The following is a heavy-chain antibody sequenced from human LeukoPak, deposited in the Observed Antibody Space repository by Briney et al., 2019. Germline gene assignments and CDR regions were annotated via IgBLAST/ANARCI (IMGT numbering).Heavy chain of an antibody. Sequence: ASVKVSCKVSGYTLTELSMHWVRQAPGEGLEWMGGFDPEDGETIYAQKFQGRVTMTEDTSTDTAYMGLSSLRSEDTAVYYCATVHYDYVWGSYRCRYYFDYWGQGTLVTVSS. J-gene: IGHJ4*02. V-gene: IGHV1-24*01. CDR1: GYTLTELS. CDR3: ATVHYDYVWGSYRCRYYFDY. CDR2: FDPEDGET. D-gene: IGHD3-16*02.